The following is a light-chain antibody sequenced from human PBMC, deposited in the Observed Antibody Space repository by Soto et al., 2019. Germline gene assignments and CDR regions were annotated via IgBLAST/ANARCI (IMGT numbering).Light chain of an antibody. CDR3: CSYAGRYTYL. Sequence: QSVLTQPRSVSGSPGQSVTISCTGTSSPVGGYHYVSWYQQFPGKAPKLMIYAVSQRPSGVPDRFSGSESGNTASLTISGLQAEDEADYYCCSYAGRYTYLFGTGTKLTVL. CDR1: SSPVGGYHY. V-gene: IGLV2-11*01. J-gene: IGLJ1*01. CDR2: AVS.